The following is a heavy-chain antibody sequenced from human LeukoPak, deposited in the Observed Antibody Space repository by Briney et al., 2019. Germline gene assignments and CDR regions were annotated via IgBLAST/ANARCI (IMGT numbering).Heavy chain of an antibody. CDR3: ARVPLIYGGYPHFDY. J-gene: IGHJ4*02. CDR1: GYSIRSDYY. V-gene: IGHV4-38-2*01. CDR2: IYHSGST. Sequence: PSETLSLTCAVSGYSIRSDYYWGWIRQPPGKGLEWIGSIYHSGSTYYNPSLKSRVTISVDTSKNQFSLKLSSVTAADTAVYYRARVPLIYGGYPHFDYWGQGTLVTVSS. D-gene: IGHD4-17*01.